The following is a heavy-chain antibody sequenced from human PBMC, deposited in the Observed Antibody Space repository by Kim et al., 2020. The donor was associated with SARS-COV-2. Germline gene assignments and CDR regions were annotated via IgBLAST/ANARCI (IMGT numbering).Heavy chain of an antibody. CDR3: ARDLNYDYYGMDV. V-gene: IGHV6-1*01. Sequence: YSVSVKSRITSNPDTSKNQFSLQLNSVTPEDTAVYYCARDLNYDYYGMDVWGQGTTVTVSS. J-gene: IGHJ6*02.